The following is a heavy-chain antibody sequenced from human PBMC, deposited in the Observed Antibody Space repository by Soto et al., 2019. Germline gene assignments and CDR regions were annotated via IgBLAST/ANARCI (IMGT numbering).Heavy chain of an antibody. J-gene: IGHJ6*02. V-gene: IGHV4-34*01. CDR1: GGSFSGYF. CDR2: ISHNGGT. Sequence: ATLSLTCAVYGGSFSGYFWSWIRQPPTKGLEWIGEISHNGGTTYNPSLKSRVTISIDTSKNQFSLRLTSVSAADTAVYYCARGATTAGHFYYYGMDVWGQGTTVTVSS. CDR3: ARGATTAGHFYYYGMDV. D-gene: IGHD4-17*01.